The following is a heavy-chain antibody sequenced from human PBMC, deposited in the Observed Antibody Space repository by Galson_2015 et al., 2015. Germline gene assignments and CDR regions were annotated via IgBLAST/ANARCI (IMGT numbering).Heavy chain of an antibody. CDR2: IYYSGST. CDR3: ARVVGNYYDSSGYFDY. D-gene: IGHD3-22*01. Sequence: SETLSLTCTVSGGSISSYYWSWIRQPPGKGLEWIGYIYYSGSTNYNPSLKSRVTISVDTSKNQFSLKLSSVTAADTAVYYCARVVGNYYDSSGYFDYWGQGTLVTVSS. CDR1: GGSISSYY. J-gene: IGHJ4*02. V-gene: IGHV4-59*01.